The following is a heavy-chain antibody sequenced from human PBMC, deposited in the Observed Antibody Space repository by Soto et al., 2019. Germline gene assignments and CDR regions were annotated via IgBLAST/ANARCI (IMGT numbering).Heavy chain of an antibody. V-gene: IGHV4-30-4*01. J-gene: IGHJ6*02. CDR3: ARGTPPHYYYGMDV. CDR2: IYYSGST. D-gene: IGHD3-10*01. CDR1: GGSISSGDYY. Sequence: PSETLSLTCTVSGGSISSGDYYWSWIRQPPGKGLEWIGYIYYSGSTYYNPSLKSRVTISVDTSKNQFSLKLSSVTAADTAVYYCARGTPPHYYYGMDVWGQGTTVTVSS.